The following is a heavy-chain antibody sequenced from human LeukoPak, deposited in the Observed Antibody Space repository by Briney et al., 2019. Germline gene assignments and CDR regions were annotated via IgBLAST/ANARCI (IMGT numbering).Heavy chain of an antibody. V-gene: IGHV3-48*01. D-gene: IGHD3-16*02. Sequence: PGGSLRLSCAASGFTFGSYSMNWVRQAPGKGLEWVSYISSSSGTIYYADSVKGRFTISRDNAKNSLYLQMNSLRAEDTAVYYCARGGTRTSMITFGGVIVSPGGFDPWGQGTLVTVSS. J-gene: IGHJ5*02. CDR1: GFTFGSYS. CDR2: ISSSSGTI. CDR3: ARGGTRTSMITFGGVIVSPGGFDP.